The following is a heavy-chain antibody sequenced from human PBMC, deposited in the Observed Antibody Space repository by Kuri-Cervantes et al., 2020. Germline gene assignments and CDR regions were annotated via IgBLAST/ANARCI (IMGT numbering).Heavy chain of an antibody. V-gene: IGHV4-61*01. J-gene: IGHJ5*02. CDR1: GYSISSGYY. CDR3: ARGGRKYCSSTSCYLQNWFDP. CDR2: IYYSGST. D-gene: IGHD2-2*01. Sequence: SETLSLTCTVSGYSISSGYYWGWIRQPPGKGLEWIGYIYYSGSTNYNPSLKSRVTISVDTSKNQFSLKLGSVTAADTAVYYCARGGRKYCSSTSCYLQNWFDPWGQGTLVTVSS.